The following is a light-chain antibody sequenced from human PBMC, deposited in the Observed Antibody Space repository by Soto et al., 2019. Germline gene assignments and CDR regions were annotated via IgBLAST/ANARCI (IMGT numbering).Light chain of an antibody. V-gene: IGKV1-5*01. CDR3: QQYNIGYT. CDR1: QSINKW. CDR2: DAA. Sequence: IQLTQPQSTVSAAVGDRVTITCRTSQSINKWGAWFQQKSARAPKLLIYDAATLQSGVPSRFSGTGSGTDFSLTISSLQPEDFATYYCQQYNIGYTFGQGTK. J-gene: IGKJ2*01.